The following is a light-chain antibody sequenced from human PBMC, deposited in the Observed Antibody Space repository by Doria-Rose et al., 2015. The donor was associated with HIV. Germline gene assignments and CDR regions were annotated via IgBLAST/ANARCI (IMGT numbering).Light chain of an antibody. V-gene: IGKV3-20*01. CDR2: GAS. J-gene: IGKJ4*01. Sequence: EIVLTQSPGTLPLSSGERATLSCRASQSVSSNYLAWYQQKPGQAPRLLIFGASSRATGIPDRFSGSGSGTDFTLTINRLEPEDFAVYYCQQYGSSPLTFGGGTTVEI. CDR1: QSVSSNY. CDR3: QQYGSSPLT.